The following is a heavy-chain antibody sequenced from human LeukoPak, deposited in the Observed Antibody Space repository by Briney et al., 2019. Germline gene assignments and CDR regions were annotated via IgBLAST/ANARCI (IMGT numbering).Heavy chain of an antibody. D-gene: IGHD4-23*01. CDR2: IYYTGGT. J-gene: IGHJ4*02. CDR1: GGSISSSSYY. V-gene: IGHV4-39*01. Sequence: SETLSLTCTVSGGSISSSSYYWGWVRQSPEKGLEWIGSIYYTGGTHYSPSLKSRVTMSVDTSKNQFSLNLSSVTAADTAVYYCASPVVIRPRVRSTWASRNFDYWGQGTLVTVSS. CDR3: ASPVVIRPRVRSTWASRNFDY.